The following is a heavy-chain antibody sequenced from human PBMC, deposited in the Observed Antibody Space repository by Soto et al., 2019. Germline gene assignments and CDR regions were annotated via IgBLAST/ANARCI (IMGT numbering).Heavy chain of an antibody. CDR2: IYYSGST. CDR1: GGSISSGGYY. D-gene: IGHD2-21*02. V-gene: IGHV4-31*03. J-gene: IGHJ4*02. Sequence: SETLSLTCTVSGGSISSGGYYWSWIRQHPGKGLEWIGYIYYSGSTYYNPSLKSRVTISVDTSKNQFSLKLSSVTAADTAVYYCASSGPCGGDCYITLDYWGQGTLVTVSS. CDR3: ASSGPCGGDCYITLDY.